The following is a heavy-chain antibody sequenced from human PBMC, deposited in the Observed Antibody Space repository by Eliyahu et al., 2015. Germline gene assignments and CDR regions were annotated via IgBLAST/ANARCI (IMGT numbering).Heavy chain of an antibody. J-gene: IGHJ6*02. CDR2: IYYSGSA. D-gene: IGHD7-27*01. CDR3: AKSWAYGMDV. V-gene: IGHV4-31*02. Sequence: LEWIGYIYYSGSAYYNPSLKSRLTISVDTSRNQFSLELSSVTAADTAVYYCAKSWAYGMDVWGQGTTVTVSS.